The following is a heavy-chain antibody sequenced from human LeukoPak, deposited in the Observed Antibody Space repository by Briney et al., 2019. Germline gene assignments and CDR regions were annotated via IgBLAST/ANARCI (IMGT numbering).Heavy chain of an antibody. CDR2: IYYSGST. CDR3: ARHETIFGGAFDI. Sequence: SETLSLTCTVSGGSISSSSYYWGWNRQPPGKGLEWIGSIYYSGSTYYNPSLKSRVTISVDTSKNQFSLKLSSVTAADTAVYYCARHETIFGGAFDIWGQGTMVTVSS. D-gene: IGHD3-3*01. V-gene: IGHV4-39*01. CDR1: GGSISSSSYY. J-gene: IGHJ3*02.